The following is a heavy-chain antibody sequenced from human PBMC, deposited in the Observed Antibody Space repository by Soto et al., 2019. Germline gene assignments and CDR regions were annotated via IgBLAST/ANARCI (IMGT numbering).Heavy chain of an antibody. V-gene: IGHV4-61*08. Sequence: SEILSLTWAVSGGCISSGGYSWSVIRQPPVKRLEGIGYIYYSGSTNYNPSLKSRVTISVDTYKNQFSLKLSSVTAADTAVYYCARGSDGYYDFWSGYFALYYYYGMDVWGQGTT. CDR3: ARGSDGYYDFWSGYFALYYYYGMDV. D-gene: IGHD3-3*01. CDR1: GGCISSGGYS. CDR2: IYYSGST. J-gene: IGHJ6*02.